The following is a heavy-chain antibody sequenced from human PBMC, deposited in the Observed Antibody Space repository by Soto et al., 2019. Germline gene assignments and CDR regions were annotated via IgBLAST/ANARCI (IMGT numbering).Heavy chain of an antibody. CDR2: ISGSGGST. J-gene: IGHJ4*02. CDR3: AKSWHLRIAVAGTVQY. Sequence: EVQLLESGGGLVQPGGSLRLSCAASGFTFSSYAMSWVRQAPGKGLEWVSAISGSGGSTYYADSVKGRFTISRDNSKNTMYLQMNSLRAEDTSVYYCAKSWHLRIAVAGTVQYWGQGTLVTVSS. V-gene: IGHV3-23*01. CDR1: GFTFSSYA. D-gene: IGHD6-19*01.